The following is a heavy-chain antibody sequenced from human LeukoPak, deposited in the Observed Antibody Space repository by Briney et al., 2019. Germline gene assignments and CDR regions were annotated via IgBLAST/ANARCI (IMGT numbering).Heavy chain of an antibody. D-gene: IGHD3-16*01. CDR3: ARVLGRRGGAFEI. CDR1: GGSISSGDYY. Sequence: SQTLSLTCTVSGGSISSGDYYWRWIRQPPGKGLEWIGYIYYSGSTYYNSSLKSRVTISVDTSKNQFSLKLSSVTAADTAVYYCARVLGRRGGAFEIWGQGTMVTVSS. J-gene: IGHJ3*02. CDR2: IYYSGST. V-gene: IGHV4-30-4*01.